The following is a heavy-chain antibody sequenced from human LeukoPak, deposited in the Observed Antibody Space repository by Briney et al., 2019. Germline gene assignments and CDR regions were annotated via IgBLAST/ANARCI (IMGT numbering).Heavy chain of an antibody. J-gene: IGHJ4*02. CDR3: ARSYYGGNPSRFDY. Sequence: PGGTLRLSCAASGFTFNTYGMSWVRQAPGKGLEWVSSISSSSSYIYYADSVKGRFTISRDNAKNSLYLQMNSLRAEDTAVYYCARSYYGGNPSRFDYWGQGTLVTVSS. D-gene: IGHD4-23*01. CDR2: ISSSSSYI. CDR1: GFTFNTYG. V-gene: IGHV3-21*01.